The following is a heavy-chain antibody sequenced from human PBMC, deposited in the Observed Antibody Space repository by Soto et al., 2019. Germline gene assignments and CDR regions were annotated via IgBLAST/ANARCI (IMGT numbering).Heavy chain of an antibody. V-gene: IGHV6-1*01. CDR3: AKAWHSGVAAVSGMDV. J-gene: IGHJ6*02. D-gene: IGHD6-19*01. Sequence: SQTLSLTCAISGASVSTSTAAWNWIRQSPTRGLEWLGRTYYGSQWYNDYAVSVKSRIAITPDTSKNQFSLHLNSVTPEDAAVYYCAKAWHSGVAAVSGMDVWGQGTTVTVSS. CDR2: TYYGSQWYN. CDR1: GASVSTSTAA.